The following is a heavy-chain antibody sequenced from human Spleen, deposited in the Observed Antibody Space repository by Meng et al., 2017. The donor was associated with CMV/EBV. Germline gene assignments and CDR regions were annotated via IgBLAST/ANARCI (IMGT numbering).Heavy chain of an antibody. J-gene: IGHJ4*02. Sequence: GGSLRLSCRASGFIFSACAMSWVRQSPGGGLEWVSAISGGGGYTYFAESVKGRFTISRDNSENTVYLLMHSLRVEDTAVYYCAKDDGYWGQGTLVTVSS. CDR3: AKDDGY. CDR1: GFIFSACA. D-gene: IGHD6-13*01. CDR2: ISGGGGYT. V-gene: IGHV3-23*01.